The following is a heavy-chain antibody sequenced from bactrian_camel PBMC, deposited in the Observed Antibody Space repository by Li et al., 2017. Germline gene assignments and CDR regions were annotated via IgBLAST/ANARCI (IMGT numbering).Heavy chain of an antibody. CDR2: IRSDASGT. D-gene: IGHD1*01. V-gene: IGHV3S40*01. Sequence: VQLVESGGDLVQPGNSLTLSCTASDFTFSSYDMAWVRQAPGKGLEWVASIRSDASGTFFADSVKGRFAISRDNAKRTVYLQMRSLRTEDTALYYCVILVAASYWGPGTQVTVS. CDR3: VILVAASY. CDR1: DFTFSSYD. J-gene: IGHJ4*01.